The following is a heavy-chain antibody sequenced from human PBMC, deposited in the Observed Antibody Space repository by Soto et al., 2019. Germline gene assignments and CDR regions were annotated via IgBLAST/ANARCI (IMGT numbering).Heavy chain of an antibody. CDR3: VRQGIGNLHGRVDV. CDR2: VYSTVGT. J-gene: IGHJ6*02. D-gene: IGHD1-1*01. V-gene: IGHV4-59*08. Sequence: QVQLQQSGPGRVKPSETLSLTCSVSSGPSSSHNWGWIRQPPGRGLEWIGYVYSTVGTSYTPSLKSRVTISADTSTNHSSLTLTSVTAADTAVYYCVRQGIGNLHGRVDVWGQGTTVRVSS. CDR1: SGPSSSHN.